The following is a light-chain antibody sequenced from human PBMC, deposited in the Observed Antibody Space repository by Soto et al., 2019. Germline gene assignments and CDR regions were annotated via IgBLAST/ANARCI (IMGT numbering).Light chain of an antibody. Sequence: QSALTQPPSVSAAPGQKVTISCSGSSSNIGNNYVSWYQQLPGTAPKLLLYENNKRPSGIPDRFSGSKSGTSATLGITGLQTGDEADYYCGTWDSSLSAGPFVFGTGTKVTVL. CDR1: SSNIGNNY. J-gene: IGLJ1*01. V-gene: IGLV1-51*02. CDR3: GTWDSSLSAGPFV. CDR2: ENN.